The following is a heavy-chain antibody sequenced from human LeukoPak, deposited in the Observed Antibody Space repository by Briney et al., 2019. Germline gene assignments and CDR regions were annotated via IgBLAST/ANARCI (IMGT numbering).Heavy chain of an antibody. Sequence: GASVKVSCKASGYTFIGYYIHWVRQAPGQGLEWMGWINSNSGGTNYAQNFQGRVTMTRDTSIGTAYMELSSLRSDDTAIYYCGRGTVVLMGVDNWGQGTLVTVSS. J-gene: IGHJ4*02. D-gene: IGHD3-22*01. CDR3: GRGTVVLMGVDN. CDR2: INSNSGGT. CDR1: GYTFIGYY. V-gene: IGHV1-2*02.